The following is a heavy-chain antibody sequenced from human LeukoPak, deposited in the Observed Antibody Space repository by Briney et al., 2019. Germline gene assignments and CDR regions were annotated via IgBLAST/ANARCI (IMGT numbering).Heavy chain of an antibody. CDR1: GDSIRSSAYY. CDR3: ARRGIAVAAPLDY. Sequence: SETLSLTCSVSGDSIRSSAYYWGWIRQAPGKGLEWIGSIYYSGSTYYNPSLKSRVTISVDTSKNQFSLKLSSVTAADTAVYYCARRGIAVAAPLDYWGQGTLVTVSS. D-gene: IGHD6-19*01. J-gene: IGHJ4*02. V-gene: IGHV4-39*07. CDR2: IYYSGST.